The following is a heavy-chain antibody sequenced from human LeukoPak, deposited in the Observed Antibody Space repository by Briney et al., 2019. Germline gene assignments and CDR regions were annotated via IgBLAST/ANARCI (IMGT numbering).Heavy chain of an antibody. J-gene: IGHJ4*02. D-gene: IGHD6-6*01. CDR3: AKHTFARPFDY. CDR2: IYHSGNT. V-gene: IGHV4-59*08. CDR1: GDSISSYY. Sequence: ASETLSLTCTVSGDSISSYYWSWIRQPPGKGLEWIGYIYHSGNTNSNPSLKCRVTISVDTSKNQFSLKLSSVTAADTAVYYCAKHTFARPFDYWGQGTLVTVSS.